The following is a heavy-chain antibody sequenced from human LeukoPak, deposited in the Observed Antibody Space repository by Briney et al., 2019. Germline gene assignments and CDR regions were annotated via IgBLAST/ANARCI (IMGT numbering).Heavy chain of an antibody. Sequence: GGSLRLSCAASGFTFSSYWMHWVRQVPGKGLVWVSHINSDGSWTSYADSVKGRFTISKDNAKNTVYLQMNSLRAEDTAVYYCVSFYETYWGRGTLVTVSS. D-gene: IGHD2/OR15-2a*01. CDR2: INSDGSWT. V-gene: IGHV3-74*01. J-gene: IGHJ4*02. CDR1: GFTFSSYW. CDR3: VSFYETY.